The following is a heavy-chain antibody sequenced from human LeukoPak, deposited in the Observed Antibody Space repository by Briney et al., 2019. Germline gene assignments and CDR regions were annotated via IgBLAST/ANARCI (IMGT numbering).Heavy chain of an antibody. D-gene: IGHD4-17*01. J-gene: IGHJ4*02. CDR1: GFTVSSNY. V-gene: IGHV3-66*04. CDR3: ARLDYGDNGALFDY. CDR2: IYSGGNT. Sequence: GGSLRLSCAASGFTVSSNYMSWVRQAPGKGLEWVSVIYSGGNTYYADSVKGRFTISRDNSKNTLYLQMNSLRAEDTAVYYCARLDYGDNGALFDYWGLGTLVTVSS.